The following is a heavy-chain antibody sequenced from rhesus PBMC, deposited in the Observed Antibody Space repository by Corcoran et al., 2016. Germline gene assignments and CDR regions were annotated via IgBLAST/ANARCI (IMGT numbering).Heavy chain of an antibody. V-gene: IGHV4S7*01. J-gene: IGHJ4*01. Sequence: QLQLQESGPGLVKPSETLSLTCAVSGGSISSGYGWSWIRQTPGKGLEWIGNIFGSSWSPYYNPSLKIRVTISKDPSKNQFSLKLSSVTAADTAVYYCARDQGIAAAGDFDYWGQGVLVTVSS. D-gene: IGHD6-31*01. CDR3: ARDQGIAAAGDFDY. CDR2: IFGSSWSP. CDR1: GGSISSGYG.